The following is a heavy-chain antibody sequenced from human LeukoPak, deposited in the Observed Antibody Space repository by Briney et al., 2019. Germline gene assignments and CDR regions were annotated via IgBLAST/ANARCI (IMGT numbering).Heavy chain of an antibody. CDR3: ATEKGDSPDY. V-gene: IGHV3-23*01. D-gene: IGHD2-21*01. Sequence: GSLRLSCAASGLTFSNYAMAWVRQAPGKGLEWVSGLSGSGGNTYYADSVKGRFTISRDNPKNTLYLQMNGLRAEDTAVYYCATEKGDSPDYWGQGTLVTVSS. CDR2: LSGSGGNT. J-gene: IGHJ4*02. CDR1: GLTFSNYA.